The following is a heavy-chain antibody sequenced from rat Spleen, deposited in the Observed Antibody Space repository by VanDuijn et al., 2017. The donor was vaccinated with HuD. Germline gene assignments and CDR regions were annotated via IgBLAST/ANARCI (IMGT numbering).Heavy chain of an antibody. CDR2: ISPSGGST. V-gene: IGHV5-19*01. CDR3: ATGGWEDYFDY. CDR1: GFTFRKFG. Sequence: EVQLVESGGDLVQPGRSLKLSCAASGFTFRKFGMHWIRQAPAKGLEWVASISPSGGSTYYRDSVKGRFTISRDNAKSTLYLQMDSLRSEDTATYDCATGGWEDYFDYWGQGVMVTVSS. D-gene: IGHD5-1*01. J-gene: IGHJ2*01.